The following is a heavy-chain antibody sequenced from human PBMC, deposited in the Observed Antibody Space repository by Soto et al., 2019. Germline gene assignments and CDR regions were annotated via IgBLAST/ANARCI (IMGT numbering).Heavy chain of an antibody. CDR2: ISYDGSNK. J-gene: IGHJ4*02. D-gene: IGHD6-13*01. CDR3: ASSTDPLAAAVKY. Sequence: GGSLRLSCAASGFTFSSYGMHWVRQAPGKGLEWVAVISYDGSNKYYADSVKGRFTISRDNSKNTLYLQMNSLRAEDTAVYYCASSTDPLAAAVKYRGQGALVNVSS. V-gene: IGHV3-30*03. CDR1: GFTFSSYG.